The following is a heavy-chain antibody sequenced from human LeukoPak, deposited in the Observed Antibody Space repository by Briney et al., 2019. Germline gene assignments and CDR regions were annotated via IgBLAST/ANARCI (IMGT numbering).Heavy chain of an antibody. CDR3: AKDAYYYDSSGYLDY. Sequence: GGSLRLSCAASGFTFSSYGMHWVRQAPGKGLEWVAVIWYDGSNKYYADSVKGRFTISRDNSKNTLYLQMNSLRAEDTAVYYCAKDAYYYDSSGYLDYWGQGTLVTVSS. J-gene: IGHJ4*02. CDR1: GFTFSSYG. D-gene: IGHD3-22*01. V-gene: IGHV3-30*02. CDR2: IWYDGSNK.